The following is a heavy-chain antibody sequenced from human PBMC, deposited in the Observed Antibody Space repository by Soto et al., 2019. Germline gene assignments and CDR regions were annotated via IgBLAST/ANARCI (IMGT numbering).Heavy chain of an antibody. CDR1: GFSLTTSGVG. CDR2: IYWNDDK. D-gene: IGHD3-10*01. CDR3: AHSYYQPSGHHY. Sequence: QITLRESGPTLVKPTETLTLACTLSGFSLTTSGVGVDWIRQPPGKALEWLTVIYWNDDKYYRPSLKSRLTITKDTSKNQVVLTMTNMDPVDTDTYSCAHSYYQPSGHHYWCQGTLVTVS. V-gene: IGHV2-5*01. J-gene: IGHJ4*02.